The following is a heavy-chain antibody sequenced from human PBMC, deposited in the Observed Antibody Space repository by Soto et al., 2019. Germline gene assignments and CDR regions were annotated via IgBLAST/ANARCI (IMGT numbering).Heavy chain of an antibody. Sequence: ASVKVSCKASGYTFTSYAMHWVRQAPGQRLEWMGWINAGNGNTKYSQKFQGRVTITRDTSASTAYMELSSLRSEDTAVYYCARELNTIFGVVTEDSYYYYMDVWGKGTTVTVSS. J-gene: IGHJ6*03. D-gene: IGHD3-3*01. CDR2: INAGNGNT. CDR1: GYTFTSYA. V-gene: IGHV1-3*01. CDR3: ARELNTIFGVVTEDSYYYYMDV.